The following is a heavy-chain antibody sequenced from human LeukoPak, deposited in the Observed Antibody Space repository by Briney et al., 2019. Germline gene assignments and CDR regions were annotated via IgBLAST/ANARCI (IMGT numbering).Heavy chain of an antibody. V-gene: IGHV3-30*03. CDR2: ISYDGSNK. D-gene: IGHD7-27*01. J-gene: IGHJ4*02. CDR3: TTELGITGEADY. Sequence: GGSLRLSCAASGFTFSSYGMHWVRQAPGKGLEWVAVISYDGSNKYYADSVKGRFTISRDNSKNTLYLQMNSLRAEDTAVYYCTTELGITGEADYWGQGTLVTVPS. CDR1: GFTFSSYG.